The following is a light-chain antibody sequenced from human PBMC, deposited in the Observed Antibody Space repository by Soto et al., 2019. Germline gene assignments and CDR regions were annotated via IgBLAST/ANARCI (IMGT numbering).Light chain of an antibody. CDR2: DVT. Sequence: QSALTQPASVSGSPGQSITISCTGTTSDVGGYNHVSWYLQHPGKAPKLMIYDVTNRPSGVSNRFAGSKSGNTASLPLSGLQAEDEADYYCSSYTNTNTLVFGGGTQLTVL. V-gene: IGLV2-14*03. J-gene: IGLJ2*01. CDR3: SSYTNTNTLV. CDR1: TSDVGGYNH.